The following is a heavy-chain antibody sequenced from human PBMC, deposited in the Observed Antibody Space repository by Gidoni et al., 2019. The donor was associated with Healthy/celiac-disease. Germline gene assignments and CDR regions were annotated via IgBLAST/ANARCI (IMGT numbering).Heavy chain of an antibody. CDR1: GFTFSSSG. CDR3: AKDRRYYDSSGLPYYYYYGMDV. CDR2: ISYDGSNK. J-gene: IGHJ6*02. V-gene: IGHV3-30*18. D-gene: IGHD3-22*01. Sequence: QVQLVESGGGVVQPGRSLRLSCEASGFTFSSSGLHWVRQAPGKGLEWVAVISYDGSNKYYADSVKGRFTISRDNSKNTLYLQMNSLRAEDTAVYYCAKDRRYYDSSGLPYYYYYGMDVWGQGTTVTVSS.